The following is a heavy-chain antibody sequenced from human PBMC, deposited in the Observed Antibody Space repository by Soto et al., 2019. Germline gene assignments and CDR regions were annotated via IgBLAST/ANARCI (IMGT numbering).Heavy chain of an antibody. CDR3: ARDPRYGGA. D-gene: IGHD3-16*01. CDR1: GYTFTNYV. V-gene: IGHV1-18*01. J-gene: IGHJ5*02. CDR2: INTYNHNT. Sequence: GASVKVSCKASGYTFTNYVIIWVRQAPGQGLEWVGRINTYNHNTNYAQRFQGRVTMTTDTSTTTAHMELRSLRSDDTAVYYCARDPRYGGAWGQGTLVTVSS.